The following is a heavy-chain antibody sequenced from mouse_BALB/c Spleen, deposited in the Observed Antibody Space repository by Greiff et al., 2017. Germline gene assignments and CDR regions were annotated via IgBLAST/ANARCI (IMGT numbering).Heavy chain of an antibody. CDR2: ISSGGSYT. J-gene: IGHJ3*01. CDR1: GFTFSSYT. D-gene: IGHD2-3*01. Sequence: EVKLMESGGGLVKPGGSLKLSCAASGFTFSSYTMSWVRQTPEKRLEWVATISSGGSYTYYPDSVKGRFTISRDNAKNTLYLQMSSLKSEDTAMYYCTREDDGAYWGQGTLVTVSA. V-gene: IGHV5-6-4*01. CDR3: TREDDGAY.